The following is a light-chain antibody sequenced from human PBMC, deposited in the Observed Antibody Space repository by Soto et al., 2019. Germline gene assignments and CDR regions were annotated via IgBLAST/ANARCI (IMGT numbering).Light chain of an antibody. CDR3: QQYNSYSWT. J-gene: IGKJ1*01. Sequence: EIQMTQSPSTLSASVGDGVTITCRASQRISTWLAWYQQKPGKAHKLLISDASSLETGVPSRFSGSGSGTEFTLTINSLQPDDFATYYCQQYNSYSWTFGQGTKVDIK. CDR2: DAS. V-gene: IGKV1-5*01. CDR1: QRISTW.